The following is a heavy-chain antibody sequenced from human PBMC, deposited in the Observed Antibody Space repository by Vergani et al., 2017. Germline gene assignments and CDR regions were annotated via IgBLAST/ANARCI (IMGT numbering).Heavy chain of an antibody. Sequence: QVQLVESGGGVVQRGGSLRLSCATSGFTLSNYDMQWIRQGPGKGLEFVAFIQIDGSNKYYADSVKGRFTLSRDFSKNTLYLQMNSLRTDEKASYYCAKHFRGWGIDYWGQGTQVIVSS. CDR3: AKHFRGWGIDY. CDR1: GFTLSNYD. J-gene: IGHJ4*02. V-gene: IGHV3-30*02. CDR2: IQIDGSNK. D-gene: IGHD3-16*01.